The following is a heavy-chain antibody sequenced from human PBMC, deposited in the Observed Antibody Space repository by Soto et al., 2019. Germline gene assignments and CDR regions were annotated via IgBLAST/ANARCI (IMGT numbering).Heavy chain of an antibody. V-gene: IGHV1-69*13. Sequence: SVKVSCKASGGTFSSYAISWVRQAPGQGLEWMGGIIPIFGTANYAQKFQGRVTITADESTSTAYMELSSLRSEDTAVYYCASRGYDILTGHTTSYGMDVWGQGTTVTVSS. CDR2: IIPIFGTA. D-gene: IGHD3-9*01. J-gene: IGHJ6*02. CDR1: GGTFSSYA. CDR3: ASRGYDILTGHTTSYGMDV.